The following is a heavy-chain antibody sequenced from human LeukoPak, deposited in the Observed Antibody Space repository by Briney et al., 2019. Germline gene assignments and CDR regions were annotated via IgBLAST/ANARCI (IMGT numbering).Heavy chain of an antibody. CDR1: GGSFSGYY. Sequence: SETLSLTCAVYGGSFSGYYWSWIRQPPGKGLEWIGEINRSGSTNYNPSLKSRVTISVDTSKNQFSLKLSSVTAADTAVYYCARDPLYSSFDYWGQGTLVTVSS. J-gene: IGHJ4*02. CDR3: ARDPLYSSFDY. CDR2: INRSGST. V-gene: IGHV4-34*01. D-gene: IGHD6-19*01.